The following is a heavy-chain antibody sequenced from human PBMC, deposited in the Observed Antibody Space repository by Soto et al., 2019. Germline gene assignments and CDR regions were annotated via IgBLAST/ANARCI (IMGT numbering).Heavy chain of an antibody. CDR3: ASLQQLLDY. CDR1: GFTFSDHY. Sequence: VGSLRLSCAASGFTFSDHYMSWIRQAPGKGLERVSYISSSGSTIYCADSVKGRFTISRDNAKNSLYLQMNSLRAEDTAVYYCASLQQLLDYWGQGTLVTVSS. D-gene: IGHD6-13*01. CDR2: ISSSGSTI. J-gene: IGHJ4*02. V-gene: IGHV3-11*01.